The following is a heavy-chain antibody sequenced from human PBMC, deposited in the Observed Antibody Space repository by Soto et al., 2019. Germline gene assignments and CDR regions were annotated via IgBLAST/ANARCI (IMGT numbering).Heavy chain of an antibody. CDR1: GGSISSYY. CDR2: IYYSGST. Sequence: SETLSLTCTVSGGSISSYYWSWIRQPPGKGLEWIGYIYYSGSTNYNPSLKSRVTISVDTSKNQFSLNLISVTAADTAVYYCARSIDPYSRSSAWFDTWGQGTLVTVSS. J-gene: IGHJ5*02. D-gene: IGHD6-6*01. CDR3: ARSIDPYSRSSAWFDT. V-gene: IGHV4-59*01.